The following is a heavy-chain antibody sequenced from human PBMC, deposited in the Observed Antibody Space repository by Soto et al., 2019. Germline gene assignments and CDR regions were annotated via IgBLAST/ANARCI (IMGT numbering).Heavy chain of an antibody. D-gene: IGHD2-2*01. CDR3: ARFVRHQLPTIDF. CDR1: GYTFTSYD. J-gene: IGHJ4*02. Sequence: ASVKVSCKTSGYTFTSYDINWVRQATGRGLEWMGWMNPESGNIGYGERFQGRVTMTRNTSTSTAYMDLIGLRSDDTAVYYCARFVRHQLPTIDFWGQGTLVTVS. V-gene: IGHV1-8*01. CDR2: MNPESGNI.